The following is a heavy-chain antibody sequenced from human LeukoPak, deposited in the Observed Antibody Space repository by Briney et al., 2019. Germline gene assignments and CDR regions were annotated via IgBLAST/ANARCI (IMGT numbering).Heavy chain of an antibody. CDR2: IYYSGST. CDR1: GGSISSYY. Sequence: PSETLSLTCTVSGGSISSYYWSWIRQPPGKGLEWIGYIYYSGSTNYSPSLKSRLTISVDTSKNQFSLKLNSVTAADTAVYYCASPSYCTSTSCLRWYYWGQGTLVSVSS. CDR3: ASPSYCTSTSCLRWYY. V-gene: IGHV4-59*08. D-gene: IGHD2-2*01. J-gene: IGHJ4*02.